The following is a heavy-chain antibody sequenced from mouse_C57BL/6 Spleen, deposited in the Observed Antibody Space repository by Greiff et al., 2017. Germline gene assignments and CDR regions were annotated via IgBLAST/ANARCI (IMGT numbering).Heavy chain of an antibody. V-gene: IGHV1-76*01. D-gene: IGHD1-1*01. CDR3: ARDTTVVANYFDY. CDR2: IYPGSGNT. J-gene: IGHJ2*01. Sequence: QVQLQQSGAELVRPGASVKLSCKASGYTFTDYYINWVKQRPGQGLEWIARIYPGSGNTYYNEKFKGKATLTAEKSSSTAYMQLSSLTSEDSAVYFCARDTTVVANYFDYWGQGTTLTVSS. CDR1: GYTFTDYY.